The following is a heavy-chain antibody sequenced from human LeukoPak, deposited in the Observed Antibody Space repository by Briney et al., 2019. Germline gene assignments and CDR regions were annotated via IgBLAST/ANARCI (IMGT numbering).Heavy chain of an antibody. CDR2: IHTSGDT. Sequence: SGGSLRLSCAASGLTGSHNYVSWVRQAPGKGLEWVSAIHTSGDTRYADSVKGRFTISRDNSKNTLYLQMNSLRAEDTAVYYCAKSHDYVWGSYRALYWGQGTLVTVSS. CDR3: AKSHDYVWGSYRALY. J-gene: IGHJ4*02. CDR1: GLTGSHNY. V-gene: IGHV3-53*01. D-gene: IGHD3-16*02.